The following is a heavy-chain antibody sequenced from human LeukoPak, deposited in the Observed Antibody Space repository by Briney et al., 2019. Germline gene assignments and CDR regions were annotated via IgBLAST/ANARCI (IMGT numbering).Heavy chain of an antibody. Sequence: GGSLRLSCAASGFTFSSYGMHWVRQAPSKGLEWVAVISYDGSNKYYADSVKGRFTISRDNSKNTLYLQMNSLRAEDTAVYYCAKAQDGDYVDYWGQGALVTVSS. D-gene: IGHD4-17*01. V-gene: IGHV3-30*18. J-gene: IGHJ4*02. CDR2: ISYDGSNK. CDR3: AKAQDGDYVDY. CDR1: GFTFSSYG.